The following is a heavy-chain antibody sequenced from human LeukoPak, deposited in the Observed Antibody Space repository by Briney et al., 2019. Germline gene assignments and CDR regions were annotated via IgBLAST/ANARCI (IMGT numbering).Heavy chain of an antibody. D-gene: IGHD3-3*01. CDR3: ARIRSGPRSFDI. J-gene: IGHJ3*02. Sequence: ASVKVSCKASGYTFTGYYMHWVRQAPGQGFEWMGWINPNSGGTNYAQKFQGRVTMTRDTSISTAYMELSRLRSDDTAVYYCARIRSGPRSFDIWGQGTMVTVSS. CDR1: GYTFTGYY. V-gene: IGHV1-2*02. CDR2: INPNSGGT.